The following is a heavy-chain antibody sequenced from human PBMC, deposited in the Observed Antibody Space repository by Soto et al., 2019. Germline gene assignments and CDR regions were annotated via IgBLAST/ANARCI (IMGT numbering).Heavy chain of an antibody. CDR1: GDSVPSNNAP. J-gene: IGHJ4*02. Sequence: PSQTLSLTCAISGDSVPSNNAPWNWITQSPSRGLEWLGRTYYRSKWYNDYAVSVKSRITINPDTAKNQFSVQLNSMSPEDTAVYYCAREGYDFWSGPKANDYWGQGTLVTVSS. D-gene: IGHD3-3*01. CDR3: AREGYDFWSGPKANDY. V-gene: IGHV6-1*01. CDR2: TYYRSKWYN.